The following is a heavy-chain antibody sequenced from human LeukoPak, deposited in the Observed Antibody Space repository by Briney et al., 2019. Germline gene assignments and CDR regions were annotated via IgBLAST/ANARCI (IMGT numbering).Heavy chain of an antibody. Sequence: GGSLRLSCAASGFTFNNYGMHWVRQAPGKGLEWVAVISYDGSNKYYEDSVKGRFTISRDNSKNTLYLQMNSLRGEDTAVFYCARQKLESFDYWGQGTLVTVSS. D-gene: IGHD1-1*01. J-gene: IGHJ4*02. CDR2: ISYDGSNK. CDR1: GFTFNNYG. CDR3: ARQKLESFDY. V-gene: IGHV3-30*03.